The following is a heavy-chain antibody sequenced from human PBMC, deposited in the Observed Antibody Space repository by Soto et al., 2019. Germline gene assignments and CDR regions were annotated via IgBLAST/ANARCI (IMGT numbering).Heavy chain of an antibody. CDR3: ASRYCSSTSCSVPKDYYGMDV. Sequence: PSETLSLTCAVYGGSSSGYYWSWIRQPPGKGLEWIGEINHSGSTNYNPSLKSRVTISVDTSKNQFSLKLSPVTAADTAVYYCASRYCSSTSCSVPKDYYGMDVWGQGTTVTVSS. CDR2: INHSGST. D-gene: IGHD2-2*01. CDR1: GGSSSGYY. J-gene: IGHJ6*02. V-gene: IGHV4-34*01.